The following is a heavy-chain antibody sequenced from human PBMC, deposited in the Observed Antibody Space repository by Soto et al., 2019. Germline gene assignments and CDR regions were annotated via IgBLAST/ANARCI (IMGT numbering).Heavy chain of an antibody. D-gene: IGHD3-3*01. CDR3: ARVRRITIFGVVTTRWFDP. Sequence: QVQLQESGPGLVKPSQTLSLTCTVSGGSISSGDYYWSWIRQPPGKGLEWIGYIYYSGSTYYNPSLKSRVTISVDTSKNQCSLKLSSVTAADTAVYYCARVRRITIFGVVTTRWFDPWGQGTLVTVSS. V-gene: IGHV4-30-4*01. J-gene: IGHJ5*02. CDR2: IYYSGST. CDR1: GGSISSGDYY.